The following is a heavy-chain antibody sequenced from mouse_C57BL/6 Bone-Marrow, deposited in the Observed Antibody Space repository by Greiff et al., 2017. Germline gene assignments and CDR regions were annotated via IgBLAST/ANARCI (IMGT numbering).Heavy chain of an antibody. CDR1: GYTFTSYW. D-gene: IGHD1-1*01. J-gene: IGHJ2*01. Sequence: QVQLQQPGAELVMPGASVKLSCKASGYTFTSYWMHWVKQRPGQGLEWIGEIDPSDSYTNYNQKFKGKSTLTVDKSSSTAYMQLSSLTSEDSAVYYCAREKAFITTVVAQFDYWGQGTTLTVSS. CDR3: AREKAFITTVVAQFDY. CDR2: IDPSDSYT. V-gene: IGHV1-69*01.